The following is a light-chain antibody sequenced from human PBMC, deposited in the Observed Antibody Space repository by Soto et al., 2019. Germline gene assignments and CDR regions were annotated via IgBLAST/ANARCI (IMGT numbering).Light chain of an antibody. CDR1: SSDVGSYNY. V-gene: IGLV2-14*01. CDR3: NSYTSTNTWV. CDR2: EVS. J-gene: IGLJ1*01. Sequence: QSALTQPASVSGSPGQSITISCTGTSSDVGSYNYVSWCQQHPGKAPKLMIYEVSNRPSGVSNRFSGSNSGNTASLTISGLQAEDEADYYCNSYTSTNTWVFGTGTKLTVL.